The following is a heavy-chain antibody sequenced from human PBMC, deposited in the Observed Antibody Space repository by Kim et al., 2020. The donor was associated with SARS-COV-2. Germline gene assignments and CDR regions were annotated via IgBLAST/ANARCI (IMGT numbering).Heavy chain of an antibody. V-gene: IGHV4-4*07. CDR2: IYTSGST. CDR1: GGSISSYY. D-gene: IGHD1-1*01. CDR3: ARISLLEPQDPFDI. J-gene: IGHJ3*02. Sequence: SETLSLTCTVSGGSISSYYWSWIRQPAGKGLEWIGRIYTSGSTNYNPSLKSRVTMSVDTSKNQFSLKLNSVTAADTAIYYCARISLLEPQDPFDIWGQGTVVTVSS.